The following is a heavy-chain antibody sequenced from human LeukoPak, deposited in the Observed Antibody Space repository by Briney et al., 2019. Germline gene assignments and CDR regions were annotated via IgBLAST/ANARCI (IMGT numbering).Heavy chain of an antibody. CDR1: GYTFTSYYG. CDR3: ARFGLSVLRYFDWLKGSGYYFDY. Sequence: ASVKVSCKASGYTFTSYYGISWVRQAPGQGLEWMGWISGYNGNTNYAQKLQGRVTMTTDTSTSTAYMELRSLRSDDTAVYYCARFGLSVLRYFDWLKGSGYYFDYWGQGTLVTVSS. CDR2: ISGYNGNT. J-gene: IGHJ4*02. V-gene: IGHV1-18*01. D-gene: IGHD3-9*01.